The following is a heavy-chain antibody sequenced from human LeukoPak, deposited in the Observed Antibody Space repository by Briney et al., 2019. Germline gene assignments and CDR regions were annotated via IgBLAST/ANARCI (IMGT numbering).Heavy chain of an antibody. J-gene: IGHJ6*03. CDR1: GGSISGHY. D-gene: IGHD2-15*01. CDR3: ARAVVAALSYYYYMDV. V-gene: IGHV4-59*11. Sequence: SETLSLTCTVSGGSISGHYWSWIRQSPGKGLEWIGFMHYSGNTNSNPSLRSRVTISMDTSKNHFSLNLNSVTAADTAVYYCARAVVAALSYYYYMDVWGKGTTVTVSS. CDR2: MHYSGNT.